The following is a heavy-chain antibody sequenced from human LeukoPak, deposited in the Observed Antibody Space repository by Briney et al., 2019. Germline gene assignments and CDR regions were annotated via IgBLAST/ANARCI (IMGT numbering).Heavy chain of an antibody. CDR2: MNPNSGNT. V-gene: IGHV1-8*03. Sequence: ASVKVSCKASGYTFTSYDINWVRQATGQGLEWMGWMNPNSGNTGYAQKFQGRVTITRNTSISTAYMELSSLRSEDTAVYYCARGPRGYSYGCLYYYYYMDVWGKGTTVTVSS. D-gene: IGHD5-18*01. CDR1: GYTFTSYD. CDR3: ARGPRGYSYGCLYYYYYMDV. J-gene: IGHJ6*03.